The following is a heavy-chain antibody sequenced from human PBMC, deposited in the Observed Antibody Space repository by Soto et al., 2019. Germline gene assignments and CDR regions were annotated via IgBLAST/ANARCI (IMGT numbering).Heavy chain of an antibody. CDR1: GGSISSYY. CDR3: ARAPNSGYDNDAFDI. V-gene: IGHV4-59*01. CDR2: IYYSGST. D-gene: IGHD5-12*01. Sequence: PSETLSLTCTVSGGSISSYYWSWIRQPPGKGLEWIGYIYYSGSTNYNPSLKSRVTISVDTSKNQFSLKLSSVTAADTAVYYCARAPNSGYDNDAFDIWGQGTMVTVSS. J-gene: IGHJ3*02.